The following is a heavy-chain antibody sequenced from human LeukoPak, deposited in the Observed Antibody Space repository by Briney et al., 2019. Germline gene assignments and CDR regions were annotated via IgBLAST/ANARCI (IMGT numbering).Heavy chain of an antibody. Sequence: GSLRLSCAASGFTFSSYAMSWVRQAPGKGLEWVAVISYDGSNKYYADSVKGRFTISRDNSKNTLYLQMNSLRAEDTAVYYCARDQQDWFDPGAREPWSPSPQ. CDR3: ARDQQDWFDP. CDR2: ISYDGSNK. D-gene: IGHD6-13*01. CDR1: GFTFSSYA. V-gene: IGHV3-30*04. J-gene: IGHJ5*02.